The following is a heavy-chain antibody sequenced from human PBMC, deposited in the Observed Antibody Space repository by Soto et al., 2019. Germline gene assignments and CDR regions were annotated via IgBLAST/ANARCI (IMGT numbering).Heavy chain of an antibody. CDR2: VNWNGGST. Sequence: GGSLRLSCAASGFTFDDYGMSWARQAPGKGLEWVSGVNWNGGSTGYADSVKGRFTISRDNSKNTLYLQMNSLRAEDTAVYYCARERRYYDSSVLDYWGQGTLVTVSS. J-gene: IGHJ4*02. D-gene: IGHD3-22*01. V-gene: IGHV3-20*04. CDR3: ARERRYYDSSVLDY. CDR1: GFTFDDYG.